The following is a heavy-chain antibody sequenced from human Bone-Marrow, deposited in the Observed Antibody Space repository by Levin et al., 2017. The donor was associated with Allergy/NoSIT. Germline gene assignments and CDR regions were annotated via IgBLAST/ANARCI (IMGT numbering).Heavy chain of an antibody. CDR2: IYWDDDL. V-gene: IGHV2-5*02. CDR1: GFSLSTSGVG. Sequence: ESGPTLVKPTQTLTLTCTFSGFSLSTSGVGVSWIRQPPGKALEWLALIYWDDDLRYSPSLKRRLTITKDTSKNQVVLTMTNMDAEDTATYVCAHSQSLRPGLPGYNYGPFDFWGQGTLVVVSS. D-gene: IGHD5-18*01. CDR3: AHSQSLRPGLPGYNYGPFDF. J-gene: IGHJ4*02.